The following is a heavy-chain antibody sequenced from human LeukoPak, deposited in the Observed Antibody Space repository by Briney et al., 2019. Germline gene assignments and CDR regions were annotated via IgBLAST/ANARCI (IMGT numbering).Heavy chain of an antibody. CDR2: TSAYNGNT. CDR1: GYTFTSYG. J-gene: IGHJ6*03. CDR3: ARGYCSSTSCYTWNYYYYYMDV. Sequence: ASVKVSCKASGYTFTSYGISWVRQAPGQGLEWMGWTSAYNGNTNYAQKLQGRVTMTTDTSTSTAYMELRSLRSDDTAVYYCARGYCSSTSCYTWNYYYYYMDVWGKGTTVTVSS. D-gene: IGHD2-2*02. V-gene: IGHV1-18*01.